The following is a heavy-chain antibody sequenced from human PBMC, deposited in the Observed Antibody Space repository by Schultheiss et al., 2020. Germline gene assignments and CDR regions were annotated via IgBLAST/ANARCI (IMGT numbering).Heavy chain of an antibody. D-gene: IGHD6-19*01. V-gene: IGHV4-34*09. CDR3: ARFDGGWSRYYFDY. J-gene: IGHJ4*02. CDR1: GGSFSGYY. Sequence: TLSLTCAVYGGSFSGYYWSWIRQPPGKGLEWIGYIYYSGSTYYNPSLKSRVTISVDTSKNQFSLKLSSVTAADTAVYYCARFDGGWSRYYFDYWGQGTLVTVSS. CDR2: IYYSGST.